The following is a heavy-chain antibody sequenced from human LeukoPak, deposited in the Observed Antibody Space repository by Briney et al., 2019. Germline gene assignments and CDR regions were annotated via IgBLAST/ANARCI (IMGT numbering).Heavy chain of an antibody. CDR1: ASTFSSYE. J-gene: IGHJ4*02. CDR2: ISGSGSTI. CDR3: ARSLGGVARGTPRTPFDY. Sequence: PGGSLRLSCAVSASTFSSYEMNWFRQAPGKGLEWVSYISGSGSTIYYADSVKGRFTISRDNAKNALYLQMNSLRAEDTAVYYCARSLGGVARGTPRTPFDYWGQGTLVTVSS. D-gene: IGHD3-16*01. V-gene: IGHV3-48*03.